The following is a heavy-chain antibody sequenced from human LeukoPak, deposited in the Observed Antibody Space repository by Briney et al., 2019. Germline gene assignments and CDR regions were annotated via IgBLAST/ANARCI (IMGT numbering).Heavy chain of an antibody. CDR1: GGSISGSY. CDR3: ARAGGSYLDDAFDI. D-gene: IGHD1-26*01. Sequence: SETLSLTCTVSGGSISGSYWSWIRQPAGKGLEWIGRIYTSGSTNYNPSLKSRVTISVDKSKNQFSLKLSSVTAADTAVYYCARAGGSYLDDAFDIWGQGTMVTVSS. J-gene: IGHJ3*02. V-gene: IGHV4-4*07. CDR2: IYTSGST.